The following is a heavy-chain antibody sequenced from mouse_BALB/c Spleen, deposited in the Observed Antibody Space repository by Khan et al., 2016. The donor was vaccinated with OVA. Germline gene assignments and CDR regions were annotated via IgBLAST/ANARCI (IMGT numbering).Heavy chain of an antibody. J-gene: IGHJ3*01. CDR2: INTYTGEP. Sequence: QIQLVQSGPELKKPGETVKISCKASGYTFTNYGMNWVKQAPGKGLKWMGWINTYTGEPTYADDFKGRFAFSLETSASTAYLQINNLKNEDTATYLCAKSNGNYCFAYWGQGTLVTVSA. D-gene: IGHD2-1*01. V-gene: IGHV9-3-1*01. CDR1: GYTFTNYG. CDR3: AKSNGNYCFAY.